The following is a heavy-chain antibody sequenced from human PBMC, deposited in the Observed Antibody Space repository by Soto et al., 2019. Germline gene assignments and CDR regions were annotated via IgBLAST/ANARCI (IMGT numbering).Heavy chain of an antibody. CDR1: GGTFSSYT. Sequence: GASVKVSCKASGGTFSSYTISWVRQAPGQGLEWMGRIIPILGIANYAQKFQGRVTITADKSTSTAYMELSSLRSEDTAVYYCARAQYCSSTSCPLAYWGQGTLVTVSS. CDR2: IIPILGIA. D-gene: IGHD2-2*01. J-gene: IGHJ4*02. CDR3: ARAQYCSSTSCPLAY. V-gene: IGHV1-69*02.